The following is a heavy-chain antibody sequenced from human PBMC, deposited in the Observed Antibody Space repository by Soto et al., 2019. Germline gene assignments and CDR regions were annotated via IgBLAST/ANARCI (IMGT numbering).Heavy chain of an antibody. CDR2: ISYDGSDK. D-gene: IGHD3-22*01. CDR3: ARDGPEIVAKYYFDY. V-gene: IGHV3-30-3*01. J-gene: IGHJ4*02. CDR1: GFTFNSYA. Sequence: QVQLVESGGGVVQPGRSLRLSCAASGFTFNSYAMHCVRQAPGKGLERVAFISYDGSDKYYADSVKGRFTISRDKSKNTLYLQMHSLTPEDTAVYHCARDGPEIVAKYYFDYWCQGTLVTVSS.